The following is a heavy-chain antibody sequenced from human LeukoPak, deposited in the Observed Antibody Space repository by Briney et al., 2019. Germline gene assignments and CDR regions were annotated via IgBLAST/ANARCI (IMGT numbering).Heavy chain of an antibody. D-gene: IGHD4-17*01. CDR1: GGSFSGYY. J-gene: IGHJ4*02. V-gene: IGHV4-34*01. CDR3: AREYGDYQTFGY. CDR2: INHSGST. Sequence: SETLSLTCAVYGGSFSGYYWSWIRQPPGKGLEWIGEINHSGSTNYNPSLKSRATISVDTSKNQFSLQLNSVTPEDTAVYYCAREYGDYQTFGYWGQGTLVTVSS.